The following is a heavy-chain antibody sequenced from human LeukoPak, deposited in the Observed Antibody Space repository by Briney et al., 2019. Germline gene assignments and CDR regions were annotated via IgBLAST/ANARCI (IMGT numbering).Heavy chain of an antibody. CDR3: ARDLGHIVGATSAFDI. CDR1: GFSFSVYW. J-gene: IGHJ3*02. Sequence: PGGSLRLSCAASGFSFSVYWMHWVRQAPGKGPVWVSRIKTDGSITDYADSVKGRFTISRDNAKNSLYLQMNSLRAEDTAVYYCARDLGHIVGATSAFDIWGQGTMVTVSS. D-gene: IGHD1-26*01. CDR2: IKTDGSIT. V-gene: IGHV3-74*01.